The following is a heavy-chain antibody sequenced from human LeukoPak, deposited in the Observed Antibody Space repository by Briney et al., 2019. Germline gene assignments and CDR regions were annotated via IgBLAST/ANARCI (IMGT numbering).Heavy chain of an antibody. J-gene: IGHJ6*02. CDR2: ISWNSGSI. V-gene: IGHV3-9*01. D-gene: IGHD2-2*01. Sequence: HPGRSLRLSCAASGFTFDDYAMHWVRQAPGKGLEWVSGISWNSGSIGYADSVRGRFTTSRDNAKNSLYPQMNSLRAEDTAVYYCARFICSSTSCYRVPYYYYGMDVWGQGTTVTVSS. CDR3: ARFICSSTSCYRVPYYYYGMDV. CDR1: GFTFDDYA.